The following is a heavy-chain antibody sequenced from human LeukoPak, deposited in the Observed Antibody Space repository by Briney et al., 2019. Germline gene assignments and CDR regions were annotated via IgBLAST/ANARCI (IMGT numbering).Heavy chain of an antibody. CDR3: ARETFFGAYFDY. D-gene: IGHD3-16*01. J-gene: IGHJ4*02. CDR1: GFTFSDYY. V-gene: IGHV3-11*01. Sequence: GGSLRLCCAASGFTFSDYYMSWIRQAAGKGLEWVSYISSSGSTIYYADSVKGRFTVSRDNAKNSLYLQMNSLRAEDTAVYYCARETFFGAYFDYWGQGTLVTVSS. CDR2: ISSSGSTI.